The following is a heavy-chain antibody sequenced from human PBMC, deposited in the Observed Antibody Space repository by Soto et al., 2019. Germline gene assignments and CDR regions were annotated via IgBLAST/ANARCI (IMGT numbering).Heavy chain of an antibody. CDR2: IYYSGST. J-gene: IGHJ4*02. CDR3: AREYSSSWTAEGYFDY. CDR1: GGSINNYY. V-gene: IGHV4-59*01. Sequence: PSETLSLTCTVSGGSINNYYWTWIRQPAGKGLEWIGYIYYSGSTNYSPSLKSRVTISVDTSKNQFFLKLSSVTAADTAVYYCAREYSSSWTAEGYFDYWGQGTLVTVSS. D-gene: IGHD6-13*01.